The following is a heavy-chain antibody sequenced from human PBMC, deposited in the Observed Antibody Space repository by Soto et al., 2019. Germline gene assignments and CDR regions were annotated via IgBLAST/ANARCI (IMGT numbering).Heavy chain of an antibody. V-gene: IGHV4-59*01. Sequence: SETLSLTCTVSGGSISSYYWSWIRQPPGKGLEWIGYIYYSGSTNYNPSLKSRVTISVDTSKNQFSLKLSSVTAADTAVYYCARDQGDFWSGYSNNWFDPWGHGTLVTVSS. CDR3: ARDQGDFWSGYSNNWFDP. J-gene: IGHJ5*02. CDR2: IYYSGST. D-gene: IGHD3-3*01. CDR1: GGSISSYY.